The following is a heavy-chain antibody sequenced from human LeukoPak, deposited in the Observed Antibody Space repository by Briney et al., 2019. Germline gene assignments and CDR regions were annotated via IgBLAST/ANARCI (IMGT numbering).Heavy chain of an antibody. CDR2: IIHSGST. CDR1: GGSFSGYY. J-gene: IGHJ4*02. V-gene: IGHV4-34*12. CDR3: ARVGDCSGGGCYRNYFDY. D-gene: IGHD2-15*01. Sequence: SETLSLTCAVSGGSFSGYYWSWIRQTPGKGLEWIGVIIHSGSTNYSPSLKSRVTISADTSKNQFSLKLSSVTAADTAVYYCARVGDCSGGGCYRNYFDYWGQGTLVTVSS.